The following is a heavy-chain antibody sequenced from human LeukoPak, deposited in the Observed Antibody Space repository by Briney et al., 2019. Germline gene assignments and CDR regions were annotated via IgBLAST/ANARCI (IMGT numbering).Heavy chain of an antibody. CDR3: ARVNTRDIDYFDY. V-gene: IGHV3-30*02. Sequence: PGGSLRLSCAASGLTFSSYGMHWVRQAPGKGLEWVAFIRYDGSNKYYADSVKGRFTISRDNSKNTLYPQMNSLRAEDTAVYYCARVNTRDIDYFDYWGQGTLVTVSS. CDR1: GLTFSSYG. CDR2: IRYDGSNK. J-gene: IGHJ4*02.